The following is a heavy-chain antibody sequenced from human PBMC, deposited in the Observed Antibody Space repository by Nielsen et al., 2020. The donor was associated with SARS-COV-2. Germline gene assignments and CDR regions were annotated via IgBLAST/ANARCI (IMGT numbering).Heavy chain of an antibody. V-gene: IGHV3-49*02. CDR2: IRSKAYGGTT. D-gene: IGHD6-13*01. Sequence: WLRQPPGKGLEWVGFIRSKAYGGTTEYAASVKGRFTIPRDDSKSIAYLQMNSLKTEDTAVYYCTREGRQQLFYYYYYGMDVWGQGTTVTVSS. CDR3: TREGRQQLFYYYYYGMDV. J-gene: IGHJ6*02.